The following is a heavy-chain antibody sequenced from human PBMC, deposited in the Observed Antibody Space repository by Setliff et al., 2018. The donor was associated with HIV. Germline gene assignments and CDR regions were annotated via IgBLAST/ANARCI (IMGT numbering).Heavy chain of an antibody. V-gene: IGHV4-39*07. CDR1: GGSISSSSYY. Sequence: PSETLSLTCTVSGGSISSSSYYWGWIRQPPGKGLEWIGSISTSGSTNYNPSLKSRVTISVDTSKNQFSLRVRSVTAADTAVYYCARLGMTTVGIGDVFDIWGQGAMVTVSS. J-gene: IGHJ3*02. D-gene: IGHD4-17*01. CDR3: ARLGMTTVGIGDVFDI. CDR2: ISTSGST.